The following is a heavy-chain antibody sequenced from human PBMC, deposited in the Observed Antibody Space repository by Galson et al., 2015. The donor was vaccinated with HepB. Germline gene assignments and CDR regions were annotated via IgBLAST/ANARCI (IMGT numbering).Heavy chain of an antibody. CDR1: GSTFTMSW. D-gene: IGHD5-18*01. V-gene: IGHV3-7*01. CDR2: IRHDETVL. J-gene: IGHJ4*02. CDR3: ALLDTATAWASGGI. Sequence: SLRLSCAASGSTFTMSWMSWVRQAPGTGLEWVAMIRHDETVLDYAASVTGRFTISRAHAKNSLHLQMNSLIVEDTAMYYWALLDTATAWASGGIWGQGTLVTVSS.